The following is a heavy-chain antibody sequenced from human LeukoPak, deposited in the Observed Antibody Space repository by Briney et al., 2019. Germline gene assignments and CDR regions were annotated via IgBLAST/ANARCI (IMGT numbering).Heavy chain of an antibody. J-gene: IGHJ4*02. CDR3: ARRYSGTYRIDY. CDR2: IKQDGSEQ. Sequence: GGSLRLSCAASGFTFSSYWMTWVRQAPGKGLEWVANIKQDGSEQSYVDSVKGRYTISRDNAKNSLYLQMSSLRAEDTAVYYCARRYSGTYRIDYWGQGTLVTVSS. V-gene: IGHV3-7*01. D-gene: IGHD1-26*01. CDR1: GFTFSSYW.